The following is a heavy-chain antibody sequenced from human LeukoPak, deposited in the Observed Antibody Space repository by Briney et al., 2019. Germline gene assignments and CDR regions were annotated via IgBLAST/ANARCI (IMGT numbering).Heavy chain of an antibody. V-gene: IGHV3-21*06. Sequence: GGSLTLSCAASGFTFTRFNMNWARQAPGKGLVVVSYISNSGIYIYYADSLKGRFTISRDNAKNSLYLQMNSLRAEDTAVYYCARPFYYDSNGGEGMDVWGQGTTVSVSS. CDR2: ISNSGIYI. J-gene: IGHJ6*02. CDR1: GFTFTRFN. D-gene: IGHD3-22*01. CDR3: ARPFYYDSNGGEGMDV.